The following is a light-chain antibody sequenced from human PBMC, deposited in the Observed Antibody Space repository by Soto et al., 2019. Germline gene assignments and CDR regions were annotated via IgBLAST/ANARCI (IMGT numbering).Light chain of an antibody. CDR1: QSVNNNN. V-gene: IGKV3-20*01. CDR2: GAS. J-gene: IGKJ1*01. Sequence: EIVLTQSPGTLSLSPGERATLSCRASQSVNNNNLAWYKQKPGQAPRLLIYGASRRATGIPDRVSGSGSGTDFTLIITRLEPADSAVYYCHQYGDASWTFGQGTKVEI. CDR3: HQYGDASWT.